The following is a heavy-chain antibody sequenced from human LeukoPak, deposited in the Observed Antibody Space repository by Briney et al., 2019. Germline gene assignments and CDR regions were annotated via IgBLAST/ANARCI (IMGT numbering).Heavy chain of an antibody. Sequence: PEASVKVSCKASGYTFSSSGISWVRQAPGQGLEWMGWISPYNDDTRYEQTLQGRVTMTTDTSTSTVYMELRSLRSGDTAVYYCARSGSGYNPIDFWGQGTRVTVSS. CDR3: ARSGSGYNPIDF. CDR2: ISPYNDDT. D-gene: IGHD5-12*01. J-gene: IGHJ4*02. V-gene: IGHV1-18*01. CDR1: GYTFSSSG.